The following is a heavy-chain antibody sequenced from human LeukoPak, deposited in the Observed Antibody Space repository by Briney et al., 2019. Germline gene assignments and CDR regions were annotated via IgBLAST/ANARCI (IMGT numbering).Heavy chain of an antibody. CDR1: GGTFSSYA. Sequence: ASVKVSFKASGGTFSSYAITWVRQAPGQGLEWMGGIIPILGTANYGQKFQGRVTITADESTNTAYMELSSLRSEDTAVYYCARGPAVSLYGMDVWGQGTTVTVSS. CDR3: ARGPAVSLYGMDV. D-gene: IGHD3-16*02. V-gene: IGHV1-69*13. CDR2: IIPILGTA. J-gene: IGHJ6*02.